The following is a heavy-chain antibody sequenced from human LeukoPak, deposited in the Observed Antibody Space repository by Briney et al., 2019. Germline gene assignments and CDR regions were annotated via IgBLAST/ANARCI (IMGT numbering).Heavy chain of an antibody. J-gene: IGHJ4*02. CDR1: GGSXSXXX. CDR3: ARGRGYYDSSGYY. D-gene: IGHD3-22*01. Sequence: SETLSLTCAVYGGSXSXXXXXXXXXXXXXXXXXXXEINHSGSTNYNPSLKSRVTISIDTSKNQFSLKLSSVTAADTAVYYCARGRGYYDSSGYYWGQGTLVTVSS. V-gene: IGHV4-34*01. CDR2: INHSGST.